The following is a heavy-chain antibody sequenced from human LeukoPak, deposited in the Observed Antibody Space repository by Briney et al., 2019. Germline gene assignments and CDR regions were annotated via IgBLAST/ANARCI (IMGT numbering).Heavy chain of an antibody. CDR3: AKGYSSGWSSSGN. D-gene: IGHD6-19*01. CDR2: ISDSGGST. CDR1: GFLFSSYA. Sequence: PGGSLRLSCSASGFLFSSYAMHWVRQAPGKGLEYVSAISDSGGSTYYADSVKGRFTISRDNSKNTLHLQMDSLRADDTAVYYCAKGYSSGWSSSGNWGQGTLVTVSS. V-gene: IGHV3-64*04. J-gene: IGHJ4*02.